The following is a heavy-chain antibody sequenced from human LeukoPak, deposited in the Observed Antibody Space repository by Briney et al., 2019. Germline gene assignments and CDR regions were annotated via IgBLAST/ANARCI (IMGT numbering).Heavy chain of an antibody. CDR1: GYTFTGYY. Sequence: ASVKVSCKASGYTFTGYYMHWVRQAPGQGLEWMGWINPNSGGTNYAQKFQGRVTMTRDTSISTAYMELSRLRSDDTAVYYCARAPGGDCSGGSCYRVRDAFDVWGQGTMVTVSS. D-gene: IGHD2-15*01. J-gene: IGHJ3*01. CDR2: INPNSGGT. CDR3: ARAPGGDCSGGSCYRVRDAFDV. V-gene: IGHV1-2*02.